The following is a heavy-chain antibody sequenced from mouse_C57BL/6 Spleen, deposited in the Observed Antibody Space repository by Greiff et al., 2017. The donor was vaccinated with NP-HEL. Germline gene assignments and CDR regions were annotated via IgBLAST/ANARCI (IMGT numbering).Heavy chain of an antibody. Sequence: QVQLQQSGAELVKPGASVKISCKASGYAFSSYWMNWVKQRPGKGLEWIGQIYPGDGDTNYNGKFKGKTTLTADKSSSTAYMQLSSLTSEDSAVYFCAREATGAWFAYWGQGTLVTVSA. J-gene: IGHJ3*01. CDR1: GYAFSSYW. CDR3: AREATGAWFAY. CDR2: IYPGDGDT. D-gene: IGHD3-2*02. V-gene: IGHV1-80*01.